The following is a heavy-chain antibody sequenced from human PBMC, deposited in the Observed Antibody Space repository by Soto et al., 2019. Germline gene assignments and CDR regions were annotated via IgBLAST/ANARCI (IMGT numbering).Heavy chain of an antibody. J-gene: IGHJ4*02. V-gene: IGHV3-33*01. CDR1: GFTFSSYG. Sequence: QVQLVKSGGGVVQPGRSLILSCAASGFTFSSYGMHWVRQAPGKGLEWVAVIWYDGSNKYYADSVKGRFTISRDNSKNTLYLQMNSLRAEDTAVYYCAREPQKLRQFDYWGQGTLVTVSS. CDR2: IWYDGSNK. CDR3: AREPQKLRQFDY.